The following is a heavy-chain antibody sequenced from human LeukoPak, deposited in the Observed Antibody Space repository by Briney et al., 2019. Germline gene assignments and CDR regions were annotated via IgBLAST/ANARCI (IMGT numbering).Heavy chain of an antibody. V-gene: IGHV1-58*01. J-gene: IGHJ2*01. CDR2: IVVGSGNT. Sequence: SVKVSCKASGFTFTSSAVQWVRKARGQRLEWIGWIVVGSGNTDYAQKFQERVTITRDMSTGTAYMELSSLRSEDTAVYYCAADFKMATSNWYFDLWGRGTLVTVSS. CDR3: AADFKMATSNWYFDL. CDR1: GFTFTSSA. D-gene: IGHD5-24*01.